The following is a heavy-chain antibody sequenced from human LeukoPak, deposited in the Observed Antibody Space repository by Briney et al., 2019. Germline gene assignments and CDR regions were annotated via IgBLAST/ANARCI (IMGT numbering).Heavy chain of an antibody. Sequence: GESLKISCKGSGYSFSNYWIGWVRQMPGKGLEWMGIVYPDDSDIRYSPSFQGQVTISADKSISTAYLQWSSLKASDTAMYYCGLVPAAMPDGNWFDPWGQGTLVTVSS. CDR2: VYPDDSDI. J-gene: IGHJ5*02. D-gene: IGHD2-2*01. CDR1: GYSFSNYW. CDR3: GLVPAAMPDGNWFDP. V-gene: IGHV5-51*01.